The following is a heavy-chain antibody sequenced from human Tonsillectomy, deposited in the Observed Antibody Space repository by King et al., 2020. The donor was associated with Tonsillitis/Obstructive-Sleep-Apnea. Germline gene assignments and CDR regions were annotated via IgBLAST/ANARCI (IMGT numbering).Heavy chain of an antibody. CDR3: AGEAWGSLDS. J-gene: IGHJ4*02. CDR2: IKQDGTEK. CDR1: GFTFSSYW. D-gene: IGHD3-16*01. Sequence: VQLVESGGGLVQPGGSLRLSCAASGFTFSSYWMSWVRQAPGKGLEWVANIKQDGTEKHYVDSVKGRFTISRDNAKNSLYLQMSSLRAEDTAVYYCAGEAWGSLDSWGQGTLVTVSS. V-gene: IGHV3-7*03.